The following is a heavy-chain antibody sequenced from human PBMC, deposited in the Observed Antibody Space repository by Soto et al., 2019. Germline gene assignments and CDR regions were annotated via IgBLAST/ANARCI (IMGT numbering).Heavy chain of an antibody. V-gene: IGHV5-10-1*03. CDR2: IDPSDSQT. CDR3: ARQIYDSDSGPNFQYYFDS. CDR1: GYSFAGYW. J-gene: IGHJ4*02. D-gene: IGHD3-22*01. Sequence: EVQLEQSGAEVKKPGEFLTISCKGSGYSFAGYWITWVRQMPGKGLEWMGRIDPSDSQTYYSPSFRGHVTISAAKSITTVFLQWSSLRASDTAMYYCARQIYDSDSGPNFQYYFDSWGQGILVTVSS.